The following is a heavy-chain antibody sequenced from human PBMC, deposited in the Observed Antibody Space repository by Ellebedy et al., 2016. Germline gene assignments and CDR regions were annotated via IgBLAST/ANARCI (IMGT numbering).Heavy chain of an antibody. Sequence: SETLSLTXTVSGGFIRSISYYWGWIRQAPGKGLEWIGNIYHRGSTYYNPSLKSRVTISVDTANNQFFLKLSSVTAADTAVYFCARHPSGTALDHVDVWGKGTTVTVSS. V-gene: IGHV4-39*01. CDR1: GGFIRSISYY. CDR3: ARHPSGTALDHVDV. J-gene: IGHJ6*04. D-gene: IGHD1-1*01. CDR2: IYHRGST.